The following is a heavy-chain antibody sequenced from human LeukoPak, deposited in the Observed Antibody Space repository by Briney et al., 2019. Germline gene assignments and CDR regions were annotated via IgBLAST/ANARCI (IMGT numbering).Heavy chain of an antibody. CDR3: ARESEVVDPGGHFDY. CDR1: GGTFSSYA. V-gene: IGHV1-69*05. D-gene: IGHD3-22*01. J-gene: IGHJ4*02. Sequence: GDSVKVSCKASGGTFSSYAISWVRQAPGQGLEWMGRIIPIFGTANYAQKFQGRVTITTDESTSTAYMELSSLRSEDTAVYYCARESEVVDPGGHFDYWGQGTLVTVSS. CDR2: IIPIFGTA.